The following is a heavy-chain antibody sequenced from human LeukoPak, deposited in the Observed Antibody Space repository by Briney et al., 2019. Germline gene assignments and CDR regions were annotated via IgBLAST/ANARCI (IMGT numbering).Heavy chain of an antibody. D-gene: IGHD2-2*01. CDR1: GGSISSGDYY. J-gene: IGHJ5*02. CDR3: ARGLGSSTSRPPPENWFDP. Sequence: SQTLSLTCTVSGGSISSGDYYWSWIRQPPGKGLEWIGYIYYSGSTNYNPSLKSRVTISVDTSKNQFSLKLSSVTAADTAVYYCARGLGSSTSRPPPENWFDPWGQGTLVTVSS. V-gene: IGHV4-30-4*01. CDR2: IYYSGST.